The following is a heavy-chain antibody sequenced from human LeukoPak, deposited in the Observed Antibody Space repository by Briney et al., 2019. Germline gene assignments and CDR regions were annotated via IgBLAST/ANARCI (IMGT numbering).Heavy chain of an antibody. CDR3: ASYYDFWSGYVDY. CDR1: GDSISDDSVNKNNW. CDR2: VSLDGIT. D-gene: IGHD3-3*01. J-gene: IGHJ4*02. V-gene: IGHV4-4*02. Sequence: KSSETLSLTCVFSGDSISDDSVNKNNWLNWVRQAPGKGLVWIGDVSLDGITNYNPSLLGRVTISVDTSKNQFSLNLRSVTAADTAVYYCASYYDFWSGYVDYWGQGTLVTVSS.